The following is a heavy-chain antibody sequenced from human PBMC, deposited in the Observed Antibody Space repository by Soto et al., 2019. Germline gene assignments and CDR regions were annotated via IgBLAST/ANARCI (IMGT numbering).Heavy chain of an antibody. D-gene: IGHD6-13*01. CDR3: ARRGYSSSWYYYYYYGMDV. Sequence: EASVKVSCKASGYTFTNYDINWVRQATGQGLEWMGWMNPNSGNTGYAQKFQGRVTMTRNTSISTAYMELSSLRSEDTAVYYCARRGYSSSWYYYYYYGMDVWGQGTTVTVSS. V-gene: IGHV1-8*01. J-gene: IGHJ6*02. CDR1: GYTFTNYD. CDR2: MNPNSGNT.